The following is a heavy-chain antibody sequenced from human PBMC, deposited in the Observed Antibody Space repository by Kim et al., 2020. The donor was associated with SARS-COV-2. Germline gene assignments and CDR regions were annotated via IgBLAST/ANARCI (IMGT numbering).Heavy chain of an antibody. Sequence: GGSLRLSCVASGFTFTTYTMSWVRQAPGKGLEWVSGIRGSGRSTYYADSVKGRFTVSRDNSKNTLYLQMNSLRVEDTAVYYCAKELWVTTETTGGDFFKSWGQGTLVTVSS. D-gene: IGHD4-17*01. CDR3: AKELWVTTETTGGDFFKS. V-gene: IGHV3-23*01. J-gene: IGHJ5*02. CDR1: GFTFTTYT. CDR2: IRGSGRST.